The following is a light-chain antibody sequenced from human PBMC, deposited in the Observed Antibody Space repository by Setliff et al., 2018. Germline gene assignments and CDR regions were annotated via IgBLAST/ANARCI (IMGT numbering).Light chain of an antibody. V-gene: IGLV2-14*01. J-gene: IGLJ3*02. CDR1: SSDVGAYDY. CDR3: CSHTTSSSWV. Sequence: QSALTQPASVSGSPGQSIAISCTGTSSDVGAYDYVSWYQQHPDRAPKLIIYDVNNRPAGVSNRFSGSKSGNTASLTISGLQAEDEADYYCCSHTTSSSWVFGGGTK. CDR2: DVN.